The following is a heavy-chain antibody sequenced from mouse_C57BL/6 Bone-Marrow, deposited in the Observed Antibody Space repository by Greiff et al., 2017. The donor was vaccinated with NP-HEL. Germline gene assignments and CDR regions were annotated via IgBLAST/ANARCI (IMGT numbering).Heavy chain of an antibody. CDR3: ARPLFAY. J-gene: IGHJ3*01. V-gene: IGHV1-50*01. Sequence: VQLQQPGAELVKPGASVKLSCKASGYTFTSYWIQWVKQRPGQGLEWIGEIDPSDSYTNYNQKFKGKATLTVDTSSSTAYMQLSSLTSEDSAVYYCARPLFAYWGQGTLVTVSA. CDR1: GYTFTSYW. CDR2: IDPSDSYT.